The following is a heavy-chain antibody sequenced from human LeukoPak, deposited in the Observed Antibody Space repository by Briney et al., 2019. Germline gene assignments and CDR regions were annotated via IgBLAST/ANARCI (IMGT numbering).Heavy chain of an antibody. Sequence: SVKVSCKASGGTFSSYAISWVRQAPGQGLEWMGGIIPIFGTANYAQKFQGRVTITADESTSTAYMELSSLRSEDTAVYYCARDPVQLWLPAFDIWGQGTMVTVSS. CDR3: ARDPVQLWLPAFDI. CDR1: GGTFSSYA. V-gene: IGHV1-69*13. CDR2: IIPIFGTA. J-gene: IGHJ3*02. D-gene: IGHD5-18*01.